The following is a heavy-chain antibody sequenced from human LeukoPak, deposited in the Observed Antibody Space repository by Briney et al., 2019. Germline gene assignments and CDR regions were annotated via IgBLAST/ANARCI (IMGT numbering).Heavy chain of an antibody. Sequence: GGSLGLSCAASGFTFSSYGMHWVRQAPGKGLEWMTFIRYDGSDKYYADSVKGRFTISRDNSRNTLYLQMNSLRAEDTAFYYCAKGGISAAYTHIFEIWGQGTIVTVSS. CDR2: IRYDGSDK. V-gene: IGHV3-30*02. D-gene: IGHD3-16*01. CDR1: GFTFSSYG. J-gene: IGHJ3*02. CDR3: AKGGISAAYTHIFEI.